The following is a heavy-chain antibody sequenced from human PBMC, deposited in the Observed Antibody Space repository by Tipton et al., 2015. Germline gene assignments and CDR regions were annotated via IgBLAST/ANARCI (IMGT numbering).Heavy chain of an antibody. J-gene: IGHJ4*02. V-gene: IGHV4-38-2*01. CDR1: AYSISTDYY. CDR3: ACHDYDLLTRDYQTVDY. CDR2: ISHSGST. Sequence: TLSLTCAVSAYSISTDYYWVWIRQPPGKGLEWIGTISHSGSTYYPPSLKSRVTISADTSKNQFSLRLSSVTAADTAVYYCACHDYDLLTRDYQTVDYWGQGTVVTVSS. D-gene: IGHD3-9*01.